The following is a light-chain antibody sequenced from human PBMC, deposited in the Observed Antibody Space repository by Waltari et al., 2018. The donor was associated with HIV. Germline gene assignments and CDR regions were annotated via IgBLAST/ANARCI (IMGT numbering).Light chain of an antibody. J-gene: IGKJ1*01. CDR2: AAS. CDR1: QSVRSN. Sequence: EIVMTQSPVTLSVSPGERDTLSCRASQSVRSNLAWYQQKPGRAPRLLIYAASTRATGIPARFSGSGSGTEFTLTISSLRSEDFAVYYCQHYNNWLRTFGQGTKVEIK. V-gene: IGKV3-15*01. CDR3: QHYNNWLRT.